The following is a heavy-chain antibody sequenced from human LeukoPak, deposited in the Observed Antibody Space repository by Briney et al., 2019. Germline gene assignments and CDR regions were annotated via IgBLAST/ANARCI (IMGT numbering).Heavy chain of an antibody. D-gene: IGHD3-22*01. CDR3: ARGPQLIKERGSSGYYFNWFDP. Sequence: GASVNLSCKASGYTFTGYYMHWVRQAPGQGLEWMGWINPNCGGTNYAQKFQGRVTMTRDTSISTAYMDLSRLTSDDTAVYYCARGPQLIKERGSSGYYFNWFDPWAQGTLVTVPS. CDR1: GYTFTGYY. J-gene: IGHJ5*02. CDR2: INPNCGGT. V-gene: IGHV1-2*02.